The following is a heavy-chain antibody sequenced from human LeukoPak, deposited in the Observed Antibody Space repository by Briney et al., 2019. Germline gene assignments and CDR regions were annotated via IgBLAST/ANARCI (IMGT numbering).Heavy chain of an antibody. CDR2: IYYSGST. J-gene: IGHJ2*01. CDR3: ARDSYYYDSSGYYYVFDL. D-gene: IGHD3-22*01. Sequence: SETLSLTCTVSGGSISSYYWSWIRQPPGKGLEWIGYIYYSGSTNYNPSLKSRVTISVDTSKNQFSLKLSSVTAADTAVYYCARDSYYYDSSGYYYVFDLWGRGTLVTVSS. V-gene: IGHV4-59*01. CDR1: GGSISSYY.